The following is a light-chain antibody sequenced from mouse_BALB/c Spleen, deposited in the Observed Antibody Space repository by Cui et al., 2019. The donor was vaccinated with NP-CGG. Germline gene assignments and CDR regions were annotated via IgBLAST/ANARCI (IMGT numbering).Light chain of an antibody. J-gene: IGLJ1*01. CDR3: ALWYSNHWV. CDR1: TAAVTPSNY. Sequence: QAVVTQGSALTTSPGETVTLTCRASTAAVTPSNYANWVQEKPDHLFTGLIGGTNNRAPGVHARFSGSLIGDKAALTITGAQTEDEAKYFCALWYSNHWVFGGGTKLTVL. V-gene: IGLV1*01. CDR2: GTN.